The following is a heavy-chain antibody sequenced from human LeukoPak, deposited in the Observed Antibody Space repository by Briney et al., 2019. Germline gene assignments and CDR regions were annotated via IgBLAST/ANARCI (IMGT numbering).Heavy chain of an antibody. J-gene: IGHJ4*02. CDR2: IYYSGST. CDR1: GGSISSYY. CDR3: ARNSPMGLGLFDY. D-gene: IGHD1-26*01. V-gene: IGHV4-59*01. Sequence: SETLSLTCTVSGGSISSYYWSWIRQPPGKGLEWIGYIYYSGSTNYNPSLKSRVTISVDTSKNQFSLKLSSVTAADTAVYYCARNSPMGLGLFDYWGQGTLVTVSS.